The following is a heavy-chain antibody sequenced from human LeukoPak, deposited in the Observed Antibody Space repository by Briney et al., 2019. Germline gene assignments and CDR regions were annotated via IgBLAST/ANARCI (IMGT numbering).Heavy chain of an antibody. Sequence: GGSLRLSCAASGFTFSSYAMSWVRQAPGKGLEWVSAISGSGGSTYYADSVKGRFTISRDNSKNTLHLQMNSLRAEDTAVYYCASSIAAALVDPWGQGTLVTVSS. D-gene: IGHD6-13*01. V-gene: IGHV3-23*01. CDR3: ASSIAAALVDP. CDR2: ISGSGGST. J-gene: IGHJ5*02. CDR1: GFTFSSYA.